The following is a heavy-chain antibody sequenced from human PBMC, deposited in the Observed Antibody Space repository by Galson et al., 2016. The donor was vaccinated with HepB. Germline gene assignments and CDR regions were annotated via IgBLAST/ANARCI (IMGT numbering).Heavy chain of an antibody. CDR1: GFTFSSYW. D-gene: IGHD6-13*01. CDR2: INNDGSST. V-gene: IGHV3-74*01. CDR3: ARSSSWYPYFFDY. J-gene: IGHJ4*02. Sequence: SLRLSCAASGFTFSSYWMHWVRQAPGKGLVWVSFINNDGSSTTYADSVKGRFTISRDNAKNTLFLQINSLKAEDTAVYYCARSSSWYPYFFDYWGQGTLVTVSS.